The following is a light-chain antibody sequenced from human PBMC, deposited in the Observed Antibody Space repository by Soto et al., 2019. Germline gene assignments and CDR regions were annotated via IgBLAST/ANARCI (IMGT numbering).Light chain of an antibody. Sequence: QSALTQPASVSGSPGQSITISCTGTNSDVGGYNYVSWYQQHPGKAPELMIYKVSHRPSGVSNRFSGSKSGNTASLTISVLQAEDEADYYCSSYTSSSTFYVFGTGTKITVL. V-gene: IGLV2-14*01. J-gene: IGLJ1*01. CDR3: SSYTSSSTFYV. CDR1: NSDVGGYNY. CDR2: KVS.